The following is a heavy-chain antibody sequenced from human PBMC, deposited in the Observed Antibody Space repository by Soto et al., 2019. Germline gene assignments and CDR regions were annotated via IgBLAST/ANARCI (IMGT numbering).Heavy chain of an antibody. CDR2: IYYSGST. CDR3: ASSVSYYDFWSGYSNEEYFQR. CDR1: GGSISSYY. Sequence: SETLSLTCTVSGGSISSYYWSWIRQPPGKGLEWIGYIYYSGSTNYNPSLKSRVTISVDTSKNQFSLKLSSVTAADTAVYYCASSVSYYDFWSGYSNEEYFQRWGQGTLVTVSS. J-gene: IGHJ1*01. V-gene: IGHV4-59*01. D-gene: IGHD3-3*01.